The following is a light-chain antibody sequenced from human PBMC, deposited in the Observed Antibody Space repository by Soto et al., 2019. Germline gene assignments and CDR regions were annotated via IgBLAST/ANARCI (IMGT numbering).Light chain of an antibody. CDR2: ANT. J-gene: IGLJ1*01. CDR1: RSNIGAGYD. Sequence: QSVLTQPPSVSGAPGQRVTISCTGSRSNIGAGYDVNWYQQLPGTAPKLLIYANTNRPSGVPDRFSASKSGTSASLAITGLQAEDEADYSFLSYDNSLSGFVFGTGTKLTVL. V-gene: IGLV1-40*01. CDR3: LSYDNSLSGFV.